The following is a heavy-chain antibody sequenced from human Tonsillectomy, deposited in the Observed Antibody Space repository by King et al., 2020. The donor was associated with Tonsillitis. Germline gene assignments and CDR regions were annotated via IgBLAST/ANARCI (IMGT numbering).Heavy chain of an antibody. CDR3: ARGRGYSGYDGWFDP. D-gene: IGHD5-12*01. V-gene: IGHV3-21*01. Sequence: VQLVESGGGLVKPGGSLRLSCAASGFTFSSYSMNWVRQAPGKGLEWVSSISSSSSYIYYADSLKGRFTISRDNAKNSLYLQMNSLRAEDTAVYYCARGRGYSGYDGWFDPWGQGTLVTVSS. CDR2: ISSSSSYI. J-gene: IGHJ5*02. CDR1: GFTFSSYS.